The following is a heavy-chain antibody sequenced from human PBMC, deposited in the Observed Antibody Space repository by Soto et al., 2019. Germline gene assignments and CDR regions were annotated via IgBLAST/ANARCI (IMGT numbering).Heavy chain of an antibody. CDR1: GFTFSSYS. D-gene: IGHD3-9*01. J-gene: IGHJ6*02. Sequence: GGSLRLSCAASGFTFSSYSMNWVRQAPGKGLEWVSSISNSGSNKYYADSVKGRFTISRDNSKNTLYLQMNSLRAEDTAVYYCAKDCRETYYDILTGYYLTNYYYYGMDVWGQGTTVTVSS. CDR2: ISNSGSNK. CDR3: AKDCRETYYDILTGYYLTNYYYYGMDV. V-gene: IGHV3-21*01.